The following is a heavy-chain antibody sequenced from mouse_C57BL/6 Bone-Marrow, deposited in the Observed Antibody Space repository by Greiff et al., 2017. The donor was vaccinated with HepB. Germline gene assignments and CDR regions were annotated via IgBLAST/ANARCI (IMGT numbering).Heavy chain of an antibody. D-gene: IGHD1-1*01. CDR1: GYSFTGYY. CDR3: ALYYGGY. Sequence: EVKLMESGPELVKPGASVKISCKASGYSFTGYYMNWVKQSPEKSLEWIGEINPSTGGTTYNQKFKAKATLTVDKSSSTAYMQLKSLTSEDSAVYYCALYYGGYWGQGTTLTVSS. V-gene: IGHV1-42*01. CDR2: INPSTGGT. J-gene: IGHJ2*01.